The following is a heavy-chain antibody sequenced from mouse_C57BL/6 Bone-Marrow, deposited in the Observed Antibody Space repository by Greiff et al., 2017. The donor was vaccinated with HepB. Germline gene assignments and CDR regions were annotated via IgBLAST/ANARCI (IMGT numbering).Heavy chain of an antibody. CDR2: IHPSDSDT. Sequence: QVQLKQPGAELVKPGASVKVSCKASGYTFTSYWMHWVKQRPGQGLEWIGRIHPSDSDTNYNQKFKGKATLTVDKSSSTAYMQRSSLTSEDSAVYYCAIYYVNYNYAIDYWGQGTSVTVSS. CDR3: AIYYVNYNYAIDY. V-gene: IGHV1-74*01. D-gene: IGHD2-1*01. CDR1: GYTFTSYW. J-gene: IGHJ4*01.